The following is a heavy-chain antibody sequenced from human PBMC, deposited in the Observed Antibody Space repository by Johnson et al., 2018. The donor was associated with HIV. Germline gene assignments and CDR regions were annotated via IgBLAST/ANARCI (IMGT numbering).Heavy chain of an antibody. CDR3: AREAYCSGGSCYDAFDI. Sequence: LVESGGGVVRPGGSLRLSCAASGFTFYNYAMSWVRQTPGKGLEWVSGINWNGGSTYYADSVKGRFTISRDNSKNTLYLQMNSLRAEDTAVYYCAREAYCSGGSCYDAFDIWGQGTMVTVSS. CDR1: GFTFYNYA. D-gene: IGHD2-15*01. V-gene: IGHV3-20*04. J-gene: IGHJ3*02. CDR2: INWNGGST.